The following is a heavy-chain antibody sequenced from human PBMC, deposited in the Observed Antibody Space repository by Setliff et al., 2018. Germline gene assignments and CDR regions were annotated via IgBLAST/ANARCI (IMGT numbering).Heavy chain of an antibody. CDR1: GGSFSGYY. CDR2: INYDGST. CDR3: ARDPYYYDSIDVYYGMDV. V-gene: IGHV4-34*01. J-gene: IGHJ6*02. D-gene: IGHD3-22*01. Sequence: PSETLSLTCAVYGGSFSGYYWTWIRQPPGKGLEWIAEINYDGSTNFNPSLKSRVNISVDTSKSQFSLKMTSVTAADTAVYYCARDPYYYDSIDVYYGMDVWGQGTTVTVSS.